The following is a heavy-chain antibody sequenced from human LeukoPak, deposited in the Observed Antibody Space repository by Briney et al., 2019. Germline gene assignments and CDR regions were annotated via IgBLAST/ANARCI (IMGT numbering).Heavy chain of an antibody. CDR3: ATDSLRNDAFDI. Sequence: ASVKVSCKVSGYTLTELSMHWVRQAPGKGLEWMGGFDPEDGETIYAQKFQGRVTMTEDTSTDTAYMELSSLGSEDTAVYYCATDSLRNDAFDIWGQGTMVTVSS. CDR1: GYTLTELS. D-gene: IGHD4-17*01. CDR2: FDPEDGET. J-gene: IGHJ3*02. V-gene: IGHV1-24*01.